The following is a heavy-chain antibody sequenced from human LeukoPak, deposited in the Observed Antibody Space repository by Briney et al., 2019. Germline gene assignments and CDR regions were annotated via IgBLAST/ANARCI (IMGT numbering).Heavy chain of an antibody. CDR2: INPNSGGT. Sequence: ASVKVSCKASGYTFTDYYMHWVRQAPGQGLEWMGWINPNSGGTKYAQKFQGRVTMTRDTSINTAYMELSRLTSDDTAVYYCARDWSYGSNFDYWGQGTLVTVSS. CDR3: ARDWSYGSNFDY. J-gene: IGHJ4*02. V-gene: IGHV1-2*02. D-gene: IGHD5-18*01. CDR1: GYTFTDYY.